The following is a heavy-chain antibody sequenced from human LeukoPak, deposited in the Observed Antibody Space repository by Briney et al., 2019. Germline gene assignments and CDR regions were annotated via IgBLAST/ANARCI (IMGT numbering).Heavy chain of an antibody. D-gene: IGHD5-18*01. Sequence: PGRSLRLSCAASGFTLSDYYMSWIRQAPGKGLECVSYVSGSSSPIYYADSVKGRFTISRDNAKNSLFLQMNSLRAEDTAVYYCARDRGGRGYTYGQPLDYWGRGTLVTVSS. CDR1: GFTLSDYY. V-gene: IGHV3-11*01. CDR2: VSGSSSPI. J-gene: IGHJ4*02. CDR3: ARDRGGRGYTYGQPLDY.